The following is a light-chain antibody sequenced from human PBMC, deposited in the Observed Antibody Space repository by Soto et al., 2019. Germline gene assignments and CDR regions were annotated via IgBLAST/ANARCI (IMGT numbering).Light chain of an antibody. CDR2: DAS. CDR1: QSVSSY. CDR3: QQRSNWPPVT. V-gene: IGKV3-11*01. Sequence: EIVLTQSPATLSLSPGERATLSCRASQSVSSYLAWYQQKPGQAPRLLIYDASNRYTGIPARFSGSGSGTDFTLTISSLEPEDFAIYYCQQRSNWPPVTFGGGTKVEIK. J-gene: IGKJ4*01.